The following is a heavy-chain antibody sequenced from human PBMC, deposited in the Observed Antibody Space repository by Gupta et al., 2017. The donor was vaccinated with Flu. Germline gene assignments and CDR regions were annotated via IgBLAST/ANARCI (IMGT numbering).Heavy chain of an antibody. CDR3: ARQGSRRVSPVGGDGMDV. V-gene: IGHV5-51*01. J-gene: IGHJ6*02. Sequence: EVQLVQSGAEVKKPGESLKISCKGSGYSFTSYWIGWVRQMPGKGLEWMGIIYPGDSDTRYSPSFQSQVTISADKSLSTAYLQWSSLKAPDTAMYYSARQGSRRVSPVGGDGMDVWGQGTTVTVSS. CDR1: GYSFTSYW. D-gene: IGHD3-16*01. CDR2: IYPGDSDT.